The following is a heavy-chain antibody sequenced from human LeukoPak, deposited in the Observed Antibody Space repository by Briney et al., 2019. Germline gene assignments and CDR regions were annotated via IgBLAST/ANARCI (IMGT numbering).Heavy chain of an antibody. V-gene: IGHV3-30*02. J-gene: IGHJ5*02. CDR2: IRYDGSNK. CDR3: ARGYHYGSGDWFDP. Sequence: GGSLRLSCAASGFTFSSYGMHWVRQAPGKGLEWVAFIRYDGSNKYYADSVKGRFTISRDNAKNSLYLQMNSLRAEDTAVYYCARGYHYGSGDWFDPWGQGTLVTVSS. CDR1: GFTFSSYG. D-gene: IGHD3-10*01.